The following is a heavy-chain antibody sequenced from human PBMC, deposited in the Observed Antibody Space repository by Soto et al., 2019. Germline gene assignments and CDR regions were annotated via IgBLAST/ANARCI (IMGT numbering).Heavy chain of an antibody. CDR1: GYSISSSNW. V-gene: IGHV4-28*01. CDR2: IYYSGTT. Sequence: PSETLSLTCAVSGYSISSSNWWGWIRQPPGKGLEWIGYIYYSGTTYYKPSLKSRVTMSVDTSKNQFSLRLTSVTAADTAVYYCARLNGYCVSTNCHGYYGMDVWGQGTTVTVSS. J-gene: IGHJ6*02. CDR3: ARLNGYCVSTNCHGYYGMDV. D-gene: IGHD2-2*03.